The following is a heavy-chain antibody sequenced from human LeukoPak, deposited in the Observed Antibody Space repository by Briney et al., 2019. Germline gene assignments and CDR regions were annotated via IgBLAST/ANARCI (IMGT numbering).Heavy chain of an antibody. V-gene: IGHV4-34*01. D-gene: IGHD1-1*01. CDR2: INHSGST. CDR3: VRPESAGTKYRFDY. Sequence: SETLSLTCTVSGGSISSYYWSWIRQPPGKGLEWIGEINHSGSTNYNPSLNSRVTLSVDTSKNQFSLKLSSVTAADTAVYYCVRPESAGTKYRFDYWGQGALVTVSS. CDR1: GGSISSYY. J-gene: IGHJ4*02.